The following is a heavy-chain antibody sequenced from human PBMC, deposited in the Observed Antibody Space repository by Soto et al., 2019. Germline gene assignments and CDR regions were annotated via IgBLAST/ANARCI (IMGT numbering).Heavy chain of an antibody. D-gene: IGHD3-10*01. CDR2: FDPEDGET. J-gene: IGHJ6*02. CDR3: ATKGHGSGSSSYYYYGMDV. CDR1: GYTLTELS. V-gene: IGHV1-24*01. Sequence: GASVKVSCKVSGYTLTELSMHWVRQAPGKGLEWMGGFDPEDGETIYAQKFQGRATMTEDTSTDTAYMELSSLRSEDTAVYYCATKGHGSGSSSYYYYGMDVWGQGTTVTVSS.